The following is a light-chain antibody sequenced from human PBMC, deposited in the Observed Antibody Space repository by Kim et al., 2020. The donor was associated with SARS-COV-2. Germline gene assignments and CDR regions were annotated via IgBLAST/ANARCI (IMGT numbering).Light chain of an antibody. Sequence: ASGGDRVTITCQANQDISNYLNWYQHKTGRPPKLLIYDAYNLETGVPSRFSGSGSGTDFTFTISGLQPEDFASYYCQQYDNLALTFGGGTKVDIK. CDR2: DAY. V-gene: IGKV1-33*01. CDR3: QQYDNLALT. J-gene: IGKJ4*01. CDR1: QDISNY.